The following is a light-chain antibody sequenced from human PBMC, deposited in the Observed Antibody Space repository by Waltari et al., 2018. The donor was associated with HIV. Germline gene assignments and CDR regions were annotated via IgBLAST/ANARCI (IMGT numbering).Light chain of an antibody. V-gene: IGLV2-23*01. J-gene: IGLJ3*02. Sequence: QSALTQPASVSGSLGQSITISCTGASTNVGSYSLVSWYQNRPGQAPTLIIYDDSKRPLAISSRFSGSKSGNTASLTISGLQSEDEADYYCCSYGGYDTLVFGGGTKVTAL. CDR1: STNVGSYSL. CDR2: DDS. CDR3: CSYGGYDTLV.